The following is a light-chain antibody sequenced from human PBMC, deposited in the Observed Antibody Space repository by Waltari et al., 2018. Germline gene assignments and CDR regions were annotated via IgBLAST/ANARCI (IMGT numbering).Light chain of an antibody. Sequence: EIVLTQSPGTLSLSPGERATLSCRASQTFSSSYLAWSQQKPGQAPRLLIYGASTRAAGCPVRFSGSGSGTDFTLTISRLEPEEFGVYYCQHYGTSPPLTFGGGTKVEIK. J-gene: IGKJ4*01. V-gene: IGKV3-20*01. CDR3: QHYGTSPPLT. CDR2: GAS. CDR1: QTFSSSY.